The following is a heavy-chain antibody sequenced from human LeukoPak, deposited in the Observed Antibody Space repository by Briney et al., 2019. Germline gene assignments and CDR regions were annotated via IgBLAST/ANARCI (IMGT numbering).Heavy chain of an antibody. V-gene: IGHV1-2*04. CDR3: ARSGLGQLAIIHYGLDV. CDR2: INLNSGGT. Sequence: ASVKVSCKASGYTFTGYYMHWVRQAPGQGLEWMGWINLNSGGTNYAQKFQGWVTMTRDTSISTAYMELSRLRSDDTAVYYCARSGLGQLAIIHYGLDVWGKGTTVTVSS. D-gene: IGHD6-13*01. CDR1: GYTFTGYY. J-gene: IGHJ6*04.